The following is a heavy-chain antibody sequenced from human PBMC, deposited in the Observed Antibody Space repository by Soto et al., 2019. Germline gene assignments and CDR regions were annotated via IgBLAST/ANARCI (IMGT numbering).Heavy chain of an antibody. CDR3: ARDRGRPDLRDTHYYDSSDLDYGMDV. CDR1: GFTFSSYW. V-gene: IGHV3-7*01. J-gene: IGHJ6*02. CDR2: INQDGSEK. Sequence: EVRLVESGGGLVQPGGSLTLSCAASGFTFSSYWMTWVRQAPGKGLEWVANINQDGSEKYYMDSMKGRFTLSRDNAKNSLLLQLNSLRAEDTAVYYCARDRGRPDLRDTHYYDSSDLDYGMDVWGQGTTVTVSS. D-gene: IGHD3-22*01.